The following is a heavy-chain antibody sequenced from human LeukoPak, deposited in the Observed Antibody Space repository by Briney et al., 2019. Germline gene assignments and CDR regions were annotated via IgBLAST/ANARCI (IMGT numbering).Heavy chain of an antibody. CDR2: MNPNSGNT. CDR1: GYTFTSYD. Sequence: ASVKVSCKASGYTFTSYDISWVRQATGQGLEWMGWMNPNSGNTGYAQKFQGRVTMTRNTSISTAYMELSSLRSEDTAVYYCARDGRGWDYYYDSSGYYDNWFDPWGQGTLVTVSS. V-gene: IGHV1-8*01. J-gene: IGHJ5*02. D-gene: IGHD3-22*01. CDR3: ARDGRGWDYYYDSSGYYDNWFDP.